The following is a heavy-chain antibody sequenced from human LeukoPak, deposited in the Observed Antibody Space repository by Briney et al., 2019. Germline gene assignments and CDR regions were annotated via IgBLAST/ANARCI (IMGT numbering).Heavy chain of an antibody. CDR3: ARPYFGYSSGWYDY. CDR1: GFTFSSYA. J-gene: IGHJ4*02. D-gene: IGHD6-19*01. V-gene: IGHV3-30-3*01. Sequence: PGRSLSLSCAASGFTFSSYAMDRVRQAPGKGLEWVAVISYDGSNKYYADSVKGRFTISRDNSKNTLYLQMNSLRAEDTAVYYCARPYFGYSSGWYDYWGQGTLVTVSS. CDR2: ISYDGSNK.